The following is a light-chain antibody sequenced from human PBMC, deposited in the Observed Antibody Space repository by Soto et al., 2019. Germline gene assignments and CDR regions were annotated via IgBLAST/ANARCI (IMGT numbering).Light chain of an antibody. CDR1: QGISSY. Sequence: IQLTQSPSFLSASVGDRVTITCRASQGISSYLAWYQQKPGKAPKLLIYAASTLQSGVPSRFSGSGSGTDFTLTISSLQPEDIATYYCQQLNSYPLTFGGGTKVEIK. V-gene: IGKV1-9*01. CDR3: QQLNSYPLT. CDR2: AAS. J-gene: IGKJ4*01.